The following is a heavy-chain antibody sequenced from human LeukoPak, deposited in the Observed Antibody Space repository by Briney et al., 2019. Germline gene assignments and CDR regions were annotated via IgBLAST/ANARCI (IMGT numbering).Heavy chain of an antibody. CDR1: GGSINSSPYY. CDR3: ARSGCSGGSCYSQRGAFDI. CDR2: IYYSGST. D-gene: IGHD2-15*01. J-gene: IGHJ3*02. Sequence: SETLSLTCTVSGGSINSSPYYWGWIRQPPGKGLEWIGNIYYSGSTYYNPSLKSRVTISIDTSKNQFSLKLSSVTAADTAVYYCARSGCSGGSCYSQRGAFDIWGQGTMVTLSS. V-gene: IGHV4-39*07.